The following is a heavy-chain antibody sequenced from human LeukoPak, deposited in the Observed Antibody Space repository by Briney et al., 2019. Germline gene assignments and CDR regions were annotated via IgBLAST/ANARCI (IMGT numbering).Heavy chain of an antibody. CDR2: IIPIFGTA. CDR1: GYTFSSYA. Sequence: SVKVSCKASGYTFSSYAISWVRQAPGQGLEWMGGIIPIFGTANYAQKFQGRVTITADESTSTAYMELSSLRSEDTAVYYCASDGIEDSSSTLPFAYWGQGTLVTVSS. CDR3: ASDGIEDSSSTLPFAY. J-gene: IGHJ4*02. V-gene: IGHV1-69*13. D-gene: IGHD6-6*01.